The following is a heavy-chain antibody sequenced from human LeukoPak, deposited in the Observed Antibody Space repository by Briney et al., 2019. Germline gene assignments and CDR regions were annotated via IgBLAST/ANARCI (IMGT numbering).Heavy chain of an antibody. CDR2: ISAYNGNT. J-gene: IGHJ6*03. V-gene: IGHV1-18*01. CDR1: GYTFTSYG. D-gene: IGHD6-13*01. Sequence: GASVKVSCKASGYTFTSYGISWVRQAPGQGREWMGWISAYNGNTNYAQKLQGRVTMTTDTSTSTAYMELRSLRSDDTAVYYCARDVKYSSSWYVSGYYYYYMDVWGKGTTVTVSS. CDR3: ARDVKYSSSWYVSGYYYYYMDV.